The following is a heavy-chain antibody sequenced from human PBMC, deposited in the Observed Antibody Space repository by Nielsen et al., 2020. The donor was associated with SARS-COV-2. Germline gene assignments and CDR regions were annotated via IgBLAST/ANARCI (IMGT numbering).Heavy chain of an antibody. V-gene: IGHV3-9*01. CDR3: ARGGDRGSGSYWDNFYFYGLDV. J-gene: IGHJ6*02. CDR1: GFTFDDYA. CDR2: ISWNSGSI. D-gene: IGHD3-10*01. Sequence: GGSLRLSCAASGFTFDDYAMHWVRQAPGKGLEWVSGISWNSGSIGYADSVKGRFTISRDNAKNSLYLQMNSLRAEDTAVYYCARGGDRGSGSYWDNFYFYGLDVWGQGTTVTVSS.